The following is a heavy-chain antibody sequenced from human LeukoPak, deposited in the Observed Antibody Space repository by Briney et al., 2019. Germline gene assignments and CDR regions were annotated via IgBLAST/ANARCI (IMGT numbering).Heavy chain of an antibody. J-gene: IGHJ3*02. CDR3: AREGYCSSTSCPRDAFDI. V-gene: IGHV1-2*06. CDR1: GYTFTGYY. CDR2: INPNSGGT. D-gene: IGHD2-2*01. Sequence: GASVKVSCKASGYTFTGYYMHWVRQAPGQGLEWMGRINPNSGGTNYAQKLQGRVTMTTDTSTSTAYMELRSLRSDDTAVYYCAREGYCSSTSCPRDAFDIWGQGTMVTVSS.